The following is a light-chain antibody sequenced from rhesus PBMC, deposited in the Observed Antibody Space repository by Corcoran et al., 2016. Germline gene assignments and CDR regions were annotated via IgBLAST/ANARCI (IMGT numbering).Light chain of an antibody. J-gene: IGKJ1*01. CDR2: KGS. Sequence: DIQMTQSPSSLSASVGDRVTITCRASQGISNWLAWYQQKPGKAPKLLIYKGSTLQSGVPSRFSGSGFGTECTLSTSGLQPEEFATYYCQQHNSTHRTFGQGTKVEIK. CDR3: QQHNSTHRT. CDR1: QGISNW. V-gene: IGKV1-21*01.